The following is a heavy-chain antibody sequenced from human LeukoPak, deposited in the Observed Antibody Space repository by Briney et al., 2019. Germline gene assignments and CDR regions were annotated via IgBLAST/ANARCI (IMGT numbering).Heavy chain of an antibody. J-gene: IGHJ4*02. V-gene: IGHV3-30-3*01. CDR1: GFTFSSYA. D-gene: IGHD7-27*01. Sequence: PGGSLRLSCAASGFTFSSYAMHWVRQAPGKGLEWVAVISYDGSNKYYADSVKGRFTISRDNSKNTLYLQMNSLRAEDTAVYYCARDGNWGTTDAYLNYWGRGTLVTVSS. CDR2: ISYDGSNK. CDR3: ARDGNWGTTDAYLNY.